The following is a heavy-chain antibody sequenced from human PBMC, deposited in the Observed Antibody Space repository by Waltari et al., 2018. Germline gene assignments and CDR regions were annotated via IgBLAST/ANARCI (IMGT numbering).Heavy chain of an antibody. J-gene: IGHJ3*02. Sequence: VQLQESGPGLVKPSETLSLTCAVSGYSISSGYYWGWIRQPPGKGLEWIGSIYHSGSTYYNPSLKSRVTISVDTSKNQFSLKLSSVTAADTAVYYCARPRSGSYLDDAFDIWGQGTMVTVSS. CDR2: IYHSGST. CDR1: GYSISSGYY. CDR3: ARPRSGSYLDDAFDI. V-gene: IGHV4-38-2*01. D-gene: IGHD1-26*01.